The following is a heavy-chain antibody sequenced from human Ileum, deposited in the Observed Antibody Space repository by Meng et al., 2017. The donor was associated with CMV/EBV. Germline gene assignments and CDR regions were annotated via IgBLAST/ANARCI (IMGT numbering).Heavy chain of an antibody. CDR3: ATEYSASPGWFDP. J-gene: IGHJ5*02. V-gene: IGHV4-30-4*08. Sequence: VRLGESVPGLVTPSQTLPLICTVSGGSISSGDFYWTWIRQSPGKGPEWIGYIYYSGSTYYTPSLKSRLTIALDTSKNQFSLRLTSVTDADTGVYYCATEYSASPGWFDPWGQGILVTVSS. CDR1: GGSISSGDFY. D-gene: IGHD5-12*01. CDR2: IYYSGST.